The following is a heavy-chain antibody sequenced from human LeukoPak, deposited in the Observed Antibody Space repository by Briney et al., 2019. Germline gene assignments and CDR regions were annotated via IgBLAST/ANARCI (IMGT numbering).Heavy chain of an antibody. V-gene: IGHV1-69*13. D-gene: IGHD6-13*01. J-gene: IGHJ4*02. Sequence: SVKVSCKASGGTFSSYAISWVRQAPGQGLEWMGGIIPIFGTANYAQKFQGRVTITADESTSTAYMELSSLRSEDTAVYYCAVWGSSSWYTDYCGQGTLVTVSS. CDR1: GGTFSSYA. CDR3: AVWGSSSWYTDY. CDR2: IIPIFGTA.